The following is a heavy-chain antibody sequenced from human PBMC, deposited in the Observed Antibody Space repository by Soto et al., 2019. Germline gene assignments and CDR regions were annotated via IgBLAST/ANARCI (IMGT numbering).Heavy chain of an antibody. CDR3: TRLRRLYYYDSSGYLDAFDI. V-gene: IGHV3-73*01. Sequence: GGSLRLSCAASGFTFSGSAMHWVRQASGKGLEWVGRIRSKANSYATAYAASVKGRFTISRDDSKNTAYLQMNSLKTEDTAVYYCTRLRRLYYYDSSGYLDAFDIWGQGTMVTVSS. CDR1: GFTFSGSA. CDR2: IRSKANSYAT. D-gene: IGHD3-22*01. J-gene: IGHJ3*02.